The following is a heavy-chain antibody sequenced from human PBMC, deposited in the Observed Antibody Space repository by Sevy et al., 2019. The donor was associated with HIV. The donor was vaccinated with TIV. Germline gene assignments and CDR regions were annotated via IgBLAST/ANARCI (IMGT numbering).Heavy chain of an antibody. CDR3: AREIGGGNSF. Sequence: GGSLRLSCAASGFTFSSFWMHWVRQAPGKGLEWVANIKQDGSEKYNVHSVKGRFTISRDNAKNSLYLQMNSLRAEDTAVYYCAREIGGGNSFWGQGTLVTVS. CDR1: GFTFSSFW. CDR2: IKQDGSEK. V-gene: IGHV3-7*01. D-gene: IGHD1-1*01. J-gene: IGHJ4*02.